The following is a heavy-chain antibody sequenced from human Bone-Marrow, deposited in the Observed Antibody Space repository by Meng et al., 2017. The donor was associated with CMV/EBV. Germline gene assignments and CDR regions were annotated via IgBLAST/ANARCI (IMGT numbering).Heavy chain of an antibody. CDR1: GFTFSSYA. Sequence: ISCAASGFTFSSYAMHWVRQAPGKGLEWVAVISYDGSNKYYADSVKGRFTISRDNSKNTLYLQMNSLRAEDTAVYYCARDRSDYWGQGTLVTVSS. V-gene: IGHV3-30-3*01. J-gene: IGHJ4*02. CDR2: ISYDGSNK. CDR3: ARDRSDY.